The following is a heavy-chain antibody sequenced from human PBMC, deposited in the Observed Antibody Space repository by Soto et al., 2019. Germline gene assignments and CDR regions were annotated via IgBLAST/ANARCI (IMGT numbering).Heavy chain of an antibody. D-gene: IGHD2-2*01. Sequence: PGGSLRLSCAASGFTFSSYAMHWFRQAPGKGLEWVAVISYDGSNKYYADSVKGRFTISRDNSKNTLYLQMNSLRAEDTAVYYCAREWDIVVVPAALDYWGQGTLVTVSS. CDR3: AREWDIVVVPAALDY. CDR1: GFTFSSYA. J-gene: IGHJ4*02. CDR2: ISYDGSNK. V-gene: IGHV3-30-3*01.